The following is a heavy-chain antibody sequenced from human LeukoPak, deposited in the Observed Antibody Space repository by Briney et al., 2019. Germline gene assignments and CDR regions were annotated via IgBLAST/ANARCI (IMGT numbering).Heavy chain of an antibody. CDR1: GFTFSSYG. Sequence: GGSLRLSCAASGFTFSSYGMSWVRQAPGKGLEWVAGISTNGRITYYGDSLKGRFNISRDNSKTTVYMQMHSPRVEDTAIYYCAKGGYSGYRPLTFFDSWGQGTMVSVSS. CDR3: AKGGYSGYRPLTFFDS. V-gene: IGHV3-23*01. D-gene: IGHD5-12*01. CDR2: ISTNGRIT. J-gene: IGHJ4*02.